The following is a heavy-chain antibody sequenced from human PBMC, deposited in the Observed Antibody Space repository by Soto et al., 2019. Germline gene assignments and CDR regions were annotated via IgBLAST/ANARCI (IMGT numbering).Heavy chain of an antibody. CDR2: IYPGDSDT. V-gene: IGHV5-51*01. CDR3: ARQRGCSSTSCSYFDY. CDR1: GYSFTSYW. Sequence: GESLKISCKGSGYSFTSYWIGWVRQMPGKGLEWMGIIYPGDSDTRYSPSFQGQVTISADKSISTAYLQWSSLKASDTAMYYCARQRGCSSTSCSYFDYWGQGTLVTVSS. J-gene: IGHJ4*02. D-gene: IGHD2-2*01.